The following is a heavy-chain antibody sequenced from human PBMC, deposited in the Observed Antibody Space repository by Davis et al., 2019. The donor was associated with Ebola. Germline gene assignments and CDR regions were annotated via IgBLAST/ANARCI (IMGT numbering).Heavy chain of an antibody. CDR2: IGHSGST. CDR1: GGSLSDSF. D-gene: IGHD2/OR15-2a*01. J-gene: IGHJ5*01. V-gene: IGHV4-34*01. CDR3: ARTTKTNIEASGLGYNSFDS. Sequence: SETLSLTCAVSGGSLSDSFWSWVRQSPGKGLEWIGQIGHSGSTVYNPSLSSRVAISVDSSKNQFSLKINSVTAADTATYYCARTTKTNIEASGLGYNSFDSWGQGVLVSVSS.